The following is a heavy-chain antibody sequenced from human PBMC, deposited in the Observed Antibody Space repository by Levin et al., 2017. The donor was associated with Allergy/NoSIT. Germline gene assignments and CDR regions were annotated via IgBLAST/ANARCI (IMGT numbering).Heavy chain of an antibody. D-gene: IGHD6-13*01. CDR3: ARAREGVSGSRSWYYFFDH. J-gene: IGHJ4*02. CDR1: GYSFSNYG. V-gene: IGHV7-4-1*02. CDR2: NDPNTENP. Sequence: VASVKVSCKASGYSFSNYGINWVRQAPGQGLEWMGWNDPNTENPTYAQGFRGRFVFSLDTSVSTAYLEISSLKPEDTAVYYCARAREGVSGSRSWYYFFDHWGQGTLVTVSS.